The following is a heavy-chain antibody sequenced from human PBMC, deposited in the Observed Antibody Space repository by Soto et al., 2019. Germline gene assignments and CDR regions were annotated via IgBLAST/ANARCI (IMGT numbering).Heavy chain of an antibody. CDR2: ISAYNGNT. J-gene: IGHJ5*02. CDR1: GYTFTSYG. V-gene: IGHV1-18*01. D-gene: IGHD3-10*01. Sequence: APVKGSCKASGYTFTSYGISWVRQAPGQGLEWMGWISAYNGNTNYAQKLQGRVTMTTDTSTSTAYMELRSLRSDDTAVYYCARDRALLLWFGELFVAEAFAPWGQGTLVTVSS. CDR3: ARDRALLLWFGELFVAEAFAP.